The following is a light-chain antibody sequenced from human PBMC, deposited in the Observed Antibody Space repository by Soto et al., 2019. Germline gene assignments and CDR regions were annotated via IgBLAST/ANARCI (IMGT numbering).Light chain of an antibody. CDR2: AAS. J-gene: IGKJ1*01. V-gene: IGKV1-12*01. CDR3: QQTNSFPRT. Sequence: GDRVNIRCRASQDINSWLAWYQQIPGKAPKFLIYAASTLESGVPSRFSGSGSGTDFTLTINSLQPEDSAIYYCQQTNSFPRTFGQGTKVEIK. CDR1: QDINSW.